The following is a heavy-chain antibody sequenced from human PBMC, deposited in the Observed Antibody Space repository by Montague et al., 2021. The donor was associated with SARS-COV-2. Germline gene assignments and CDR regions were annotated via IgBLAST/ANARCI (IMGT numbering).Heavy chain of an antibody. CDR3: ARQGDQLRLEYWFDP. CDR2: IYYSGST. J-gene: IGHJ5*02. V-gene: IGHV4-39*01. Sequence: SETLSLTCTVSGGSISSSCYYWGWIRQPQGKGLEWIGSIYYSGSTYHNLSLKSRVTISADTSKNQFSLKPSSVTAADTDVYYCARQGDQLRLEYWFDPWGQGTLVTVSA. CDR1: GGSISSSCYY. D-gene: IGHD2-2*01.